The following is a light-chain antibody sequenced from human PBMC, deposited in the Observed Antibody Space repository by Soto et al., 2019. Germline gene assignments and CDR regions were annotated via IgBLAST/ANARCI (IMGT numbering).Light chain of an antibody. CDR2: DNN. CDR3: VTWDSGLSAEI. J-gene: IGLJ2*01. Sequence: QSVLTQPPSVSAATGQHVTISCSGSGSNIGNNHVSWYQQLPGTAPKLLIYDNNKRPSGISDRFSGSNSGTSATLDITGLQPGDEADYYCVTWDSGLSAEIVGGGTKLSVL. CDR1: GSNIGNNH. V-gene: IGLV1-51*01.